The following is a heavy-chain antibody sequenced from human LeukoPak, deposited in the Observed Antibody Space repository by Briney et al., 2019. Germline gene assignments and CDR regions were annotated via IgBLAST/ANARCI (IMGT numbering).Heavy chain of an antibody. J-gene: IGHJ6*02. D-gene: IGHD3-3*01. V-gene: IGHV1-2*06. CDR1: GYTLTELS. Sequence: GASVKVSCKVSGYTLTELSMHWVRQAPGKGLEWMGRINPNSGGTNYAQKFQGRVTMTRDTSISTAYMELSRLRSDDTAAYYCARGGYDFVYYYYGMDVWGQGTTVTVSS. CDR2: INPNSGGT. CDR3: ARGGYDFVYYYYGMDV.